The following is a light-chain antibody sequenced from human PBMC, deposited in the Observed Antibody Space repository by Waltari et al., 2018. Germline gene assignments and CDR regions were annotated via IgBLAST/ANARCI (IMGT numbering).Light chain of an antibody. CDR2: GKN. V-gene: IGLV3-19*01. CDR3: NSRDSSGNLL. CDR1: RLRSYY. Sequence: SSELTQDPAVSVALGQTVRITCQGDRLRSYYASWYQQKPGQAPVLVIYGKNNRPSGIPDRFSGSSSGNTASLTITGAQAEDEADYYCNSRDSSGNLLFGGGTKLTVL. J-gene: IGLJ3*02.